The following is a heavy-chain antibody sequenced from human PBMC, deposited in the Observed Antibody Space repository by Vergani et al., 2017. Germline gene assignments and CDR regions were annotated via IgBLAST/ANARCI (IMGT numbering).Heavy chain of an antibody. CDR2: IIPIFGTA. V-gene: IGHV1-69*01. J-gene: IGHJ4*02. CDR1: GGTFRSYA. CDR3: ARGRPLRGPPAY. D-gene: IGHD3-10*01. Sequence: QVQLVQSGAEVKKPGSSVKVSCKASGGTFRSYAISWVRQAPGQGLEWMGGIIPIFGTANCAQNFQGRVTMTADESTSTAYMELSSLRSEDTAVYYCARGRPLRGPPAYWGQGTLVTVSS.